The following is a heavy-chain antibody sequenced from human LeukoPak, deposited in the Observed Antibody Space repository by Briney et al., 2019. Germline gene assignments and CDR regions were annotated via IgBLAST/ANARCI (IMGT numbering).Heavy chain of an antibody. V-gene: IGHV4-4*07. D-gene: IGHD3-22*01. CDR2: IYTSGGT. CDR3: ARARNYYDSSGYYCY. Sequence: SETLSLTCTVSGGSISSYYWSWIRQPAGKGLEWIGRIYTSGGTNYNPSLKSRVTMSVDTSKNQFSLKLSSVTAADTAVYYCARARNYYDSSGYYCYWGQGTLVTVSS. J-gene: IGHJ4*02. CDR1: GGSISSYY.